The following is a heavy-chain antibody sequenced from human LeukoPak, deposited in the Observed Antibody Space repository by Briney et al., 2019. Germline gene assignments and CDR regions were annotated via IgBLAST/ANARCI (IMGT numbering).Heavy chain of an antibody. CDR1: GGSISSSNW. CDR2: IYHSGST. CDR3: ARDRPLIRYFDWLPVGDAFDI. V-gene: IGHV4-4*02. J-gene: IGHJ3*02. D-gene: IGHD3-9*01. Sequence: SGTLSLTCAVSGGSISSSNWWSWVRQPPGKGLEWIGEIYHSGSTNYNPSLKSRVTISVDKSKNQFSLKLSSVTAADTAVYCARDRPLIRYFDWLPVGDAFDIWGQGTMVTVSS.